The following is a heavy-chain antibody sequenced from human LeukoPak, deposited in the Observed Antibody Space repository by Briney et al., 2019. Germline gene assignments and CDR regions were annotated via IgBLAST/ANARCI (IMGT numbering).Heavy chain of an antibody. CDR1: GFTLSNAW. D-gene: IGHD3-10*02. CDR2: ISSSGSTI. V-gene: IGHV3-48*04. J-gene: IGHJ6*04. CDR3: AELGITMIGGV. Sequence: PGGSLRLSCAASGFTLSNAWMNWVRQAPGKGLEWVSYISSSGSTIYYADSVKSRFTISRDNAKNSLYLQMNSLRAEDTAVYYCAELGITMIGGVWGKGTTVTISS.